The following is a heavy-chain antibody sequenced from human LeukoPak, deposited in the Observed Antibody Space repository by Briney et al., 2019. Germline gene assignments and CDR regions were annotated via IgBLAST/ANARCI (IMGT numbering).Heavy chain of an antibody. V-gene: IGHV4-59*08. J-gene: IGHJ4*02. CDR1: GFTFSSYS. D-gene: IGHD4-17*01. Sequence: GSLRLSCAASGFTFSSYSMNWVRQPPGKGLEWIGYIYYSGSTNYSPSLKSRVTISVDTSKNQFSLKLSSVTAADTAVYYCASSPYYGDYPIRRYYFDYWGQGTLVTVSS. CDR3: ASSPYYGDYPIRRYYFDY. CDR2: IYYSGST.